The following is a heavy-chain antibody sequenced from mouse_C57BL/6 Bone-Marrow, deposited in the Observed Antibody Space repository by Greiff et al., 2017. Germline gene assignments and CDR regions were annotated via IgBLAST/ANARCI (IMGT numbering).Heavy chain of an antibody. J-gene: IGHJ1*03. CDR1: GYTFTSYW. Sequence: VQLLQPGAELVKPGASVKLSCKASGYTFTSYWMHWVQQRPGQGLEWIGMIHSNSGSTNYHEKFKRKATLTVAKSSSTAYMQLSSRTSKNSAVYYCANDPGYFDVGGTGTTVTVSS. V-gene: IGHV1-64*01. CDR2: IHSNSGST. CDR3: ANDPGYFDV. D-gene: IGHD2-12*01.